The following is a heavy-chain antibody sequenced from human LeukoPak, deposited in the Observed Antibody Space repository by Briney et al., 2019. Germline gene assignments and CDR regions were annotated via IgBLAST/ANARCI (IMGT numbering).Heavy chain of an antibody. D-gene: IGHD2-2*01. CDR1: GGSFSGYY. Sequence: PSETLSLTCAVYGGSFSGYYWSWIRQPPGKGLEWIGEINHSGSTNYNPSLKSRVTIAVDTSKNQFSLKLSSVTAADTAVYYCARGHCSSTSCDSRLGWFDPWGQGTLVTVSS. J-gene: IGHJ5*02. CDR2: INHSGST. V-gene: IGHV4-34*01. CDR3: ARGHCSSTSCDSRLGWFDP.